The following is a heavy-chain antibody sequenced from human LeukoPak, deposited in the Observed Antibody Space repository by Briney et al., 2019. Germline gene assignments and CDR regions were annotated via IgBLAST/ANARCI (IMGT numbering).Heavy chain of an antibody. D-gene: IGHD5-12*01. J-gene: IGHJ4*02. CDR3: ARESQGGSDY. V-gene: IGHV3-64*01. CDR2: VSPDGTT. Sequence: GGSLRLSCAASGFRISDYVMHWVRQAPGKGPESVSAVSPDGTTYYANSVKGRFIISGDNPQNALYLQMGSLTIEDMAVYYCARESQGGSDYWGQGTLVTVSS. CDR1: GFRISDYV.